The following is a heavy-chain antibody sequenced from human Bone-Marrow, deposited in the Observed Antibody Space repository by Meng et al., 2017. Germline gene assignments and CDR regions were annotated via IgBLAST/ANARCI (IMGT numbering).Heavy chain of an antibody. V-gene: IGHV4-4*07. J-gene: IGHJ6*02. D-gene: IGHD3-10*01. Sequence: SETLSLTCTISGVSSDSIYTDYWAWIRQPAGKGLEWVGRILPSGTTNYTSSLKSRVTMSVDTSKKQFPLKLNSVTAAGTAVYYCAREGGVLWFGELSHSRYYYGMDVWGQGTTVTGSS. CDR3: AREGGVLWFGELSHSRYYYGMDV. CDR2: ILPSGTT. CDR1: GVSSDSIYTDY.